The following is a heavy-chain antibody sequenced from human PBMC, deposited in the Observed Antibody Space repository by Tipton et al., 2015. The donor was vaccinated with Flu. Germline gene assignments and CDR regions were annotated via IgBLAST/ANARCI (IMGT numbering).Heavy chain of an antibody. CDR1: GDSMSSYY. D-gene: IGHD1-20*01. Sequence: LRLSCTVSGDSMSSYYWNWIRQPAGKGLEWIGRIYASGSTTYNPSLKSRVTMSVDTSKNQFSLKLSSVTAADTAVYFCATYNWNDVDVPVPAFDIWGQGTLVTVSS. J-gene: IGHJ3*02. CDR3: ATYNWNDVDVPVPAFDI. CDR2: IYASGST. V-gene: IGHV4-4*07.